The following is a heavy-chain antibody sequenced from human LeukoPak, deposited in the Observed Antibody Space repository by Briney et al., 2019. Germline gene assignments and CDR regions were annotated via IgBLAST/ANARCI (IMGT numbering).Heavy chain of an antibody. CDR3: ARDGRTYFDSSGYSY. V-gene: IGHV3-33*01. J-gene: IGHJ4*02. D-gene: IGHD3-22*01. CDR2: IWYDGSNK. Sequence: GGSLRLSCAASGFTFSSYGMHWVRQAPGKGLEWVAVIWYDGSNKYYADSVKGRFTISRDNSKNTLDLQMNSLRAEDTAVYYCARDGRTYFDSSGYSYWGQGTLVTVSS. CDR1: GFTFSSYG.